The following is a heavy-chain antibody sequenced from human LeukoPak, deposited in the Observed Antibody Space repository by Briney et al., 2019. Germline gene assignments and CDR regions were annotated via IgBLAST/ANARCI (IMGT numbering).Heavy chain of an antibody. D-gene: IGHD4-17*01. CDR1: GGSFSGYY. CDR2: INHSGST. Sequence: SETLSFTCAVYGGSFSGYYWSWIRQPPGKGLEWIGEINHSGSTNYNPSLKSRVTISVDTSKNQFSLKLSSVTAADTAVYYCALLAAPTVTTGAWGQGTLVTVSS. CDR3: ALLAAPTVTTGA. V-gene: IGHV4-34*01. J-gene: IGHJ5*02.